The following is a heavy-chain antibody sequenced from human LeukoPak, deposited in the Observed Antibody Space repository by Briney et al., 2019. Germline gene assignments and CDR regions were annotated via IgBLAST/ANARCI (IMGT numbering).Heavy chain of an antibody. D-gene: IGHD2-21*02. CDR2: MYYSGST. V-gene: IGHV4-39*07. J-gene: IGHJ4*02. CDR1: RGSMSRSSYY. CDR3: ARGGDWRFDY. Sequence: PSETLSLTCTVSRGSMSRSSYYWGWIRQPPGKGLEWIGSMYYSGSTYYNPSLESRVAISVDTSKNQFSLNLNSVTAADTAVYYCARGGDWRFDYWGQGTRVTVSS.